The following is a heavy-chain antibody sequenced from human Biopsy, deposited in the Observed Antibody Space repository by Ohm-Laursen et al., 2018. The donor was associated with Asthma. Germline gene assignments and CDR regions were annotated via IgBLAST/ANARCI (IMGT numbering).Heavy chain of an antibody. CDR3: ARQPIAEPGTTFYYYYSMDV. Sequence: SLRLSCSASGFTFSNYGMHWVRQAPGKGLEWVAVISFDGSNKDFADSVKGRFTISRDNSKNTMYLEMNSLRAEDTAVYYCARQPIAEPGTTFYYYYSMDVWGQGTTVTVSS. V-gene: IGHV3-30*03. J-gene: IGHJ6*02. CDR2: ISFDGSNK. D-gene: IGHD6-13*01. CDR1: GFTFSNYG.